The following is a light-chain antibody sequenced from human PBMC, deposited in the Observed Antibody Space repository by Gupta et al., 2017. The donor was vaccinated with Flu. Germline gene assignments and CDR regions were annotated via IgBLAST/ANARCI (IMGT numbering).Light chain of an antibody. CDR1: QSVSPS. V-gene: IGKV3-11*01. Sequence: EVVLTPSSATLSLSPGERAVLACRASQSVSPSIAWYQQKGGQAPRLLMYDASRRADGIPARFSGSGSGTDFTLTISTVEPEDFAVYFCQQRSALPMYTFGQGTRLEI. CDR2: DAS. CDR3: QQRSALPMYT. J-gene: IGKJ2*01.